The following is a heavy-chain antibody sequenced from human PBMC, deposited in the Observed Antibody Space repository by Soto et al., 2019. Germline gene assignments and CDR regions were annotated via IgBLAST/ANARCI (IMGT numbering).Heavy chain of an antibody. J-gene: IGHJ5*02. V-gene: IGHV4-30-4*01. CDR3: ARFDLYYDFWSGYYGWFDP. CDR1: GGSISSGDYY. CDR2: IYYSGST. Sequence: SETLSLTCTVSGGSISSGDYYWSWIRQPPGKGLEWIGYIYYSGSTYYNPSLKSRVTISVDTSKNQFSLKLSSVTAADTAVYYCARFDLYYDFWSGYYGWFDPWGQGTLVTVSS. D-gene: IGHD3-3*01.